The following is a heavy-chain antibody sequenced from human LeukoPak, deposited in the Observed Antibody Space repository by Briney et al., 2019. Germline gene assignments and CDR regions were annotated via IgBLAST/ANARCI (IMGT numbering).Heavy chain of an antibody. CDR2: IYSGGST. Sequence: PGGSLRLSCAASGFTVSSNYMSWVRQAPGKGLEWVSAIYSGGSTYYADSVKGRFTISRDNAENSLYLQMNSLRAEDTALYYCARDFAYSRLDSWGQGTLVTVSS. D-gene: IGHD6-13*01. V-gene: IGHV3-53*01. J-gene: IGHJ4*02. CDR1: GFTVSSNY. CDR3: ARDFAYSRLDS.